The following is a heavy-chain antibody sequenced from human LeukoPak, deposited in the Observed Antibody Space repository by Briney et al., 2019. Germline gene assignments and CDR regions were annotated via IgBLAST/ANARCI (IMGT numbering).Heavy chain of an antibody. CDR2: IWYDGSNK. D-gene: IGHD1-1*01. CDR1: GFTFSIYG. V-gene: IGHV3-33*01. J-gene: IGHJ4*02. Sequence: GRSLRLSCAASGFTFSIYGMHWVRQAPGKGLEWVAVIWYDGSNKYYADSVKGRFTISRDNSKNMVFLQMNSLTTEDAAVYYCARGTLELDYWGQGTLVIVSS. CDR3: ARGTLELDY.